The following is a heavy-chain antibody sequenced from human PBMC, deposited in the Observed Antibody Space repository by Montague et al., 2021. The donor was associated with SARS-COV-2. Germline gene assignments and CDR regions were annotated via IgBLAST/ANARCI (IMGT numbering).Heavy chain of an antibody. V-gene: IGHV1-69*04. CDR3: ARDGIPAAIYYGMDV. D-gene: IGHD2-2*01. CDR1: GGTFSSYA. J-gene: IGHJ6*02. CDR2: IIPILGIA. Sequence: SVKVSCKASGGTFSSYAISWVRQAPGQGLEWMGRIIPILGIANYAQKFQGRVTITADKSTSTAYMELSSLRSEDTAVYYRARDGIPAAIYYGMDVWGQGTTVTVSS.